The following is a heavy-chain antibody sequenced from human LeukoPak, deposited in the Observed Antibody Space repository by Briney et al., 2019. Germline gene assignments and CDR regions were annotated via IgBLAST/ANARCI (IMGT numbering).Heavy chain of an antibody. V-gene: IGHV5-51*01. CDR2: IYPADSAA. CDR3: ARRPCSSTSCYDFDI. D-gene: IGHD2-2*01. CDR1: GYSFTTYW. Sequence: GESLKTSCKASGYSFTTYWIGWVRRMPGKGLEGGGIIYPADSAAKYSPSFQGQVTISVDKSISTAYLQWSRLKASDAAMYYCARRPCSSTSCYDFDIWGQGTMVTVSS. J-gene: IGHJ3*02.